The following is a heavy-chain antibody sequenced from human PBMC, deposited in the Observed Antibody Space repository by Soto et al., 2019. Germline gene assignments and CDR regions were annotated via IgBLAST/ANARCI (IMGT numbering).Heavy chain of an antibody. J-gene: IGHJ4*02. V-gene: IGHV3-23*01. Sequence: ETLSLTCAVYGGSFSGYYWSWVRQAPGKGLEWVSVISGSGGSTYYADSVKGRFTISRDSSKNTLYLQMNSLRAEDTAVYYCASRSSGWYFDYWGQGTLVTVSS. CDR2: ISGSGGST. CDR3: ASRSSGWYFDY. D-gene: IGHD6-19*01. CDR1: GGSFSGYY.